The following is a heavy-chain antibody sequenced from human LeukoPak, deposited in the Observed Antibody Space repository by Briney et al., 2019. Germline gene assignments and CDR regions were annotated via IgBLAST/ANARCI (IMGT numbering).Heavy chain of an antibody. CDR1: GYSISSGYY. CDR3: ARSTVVNNLDY. Sequence: PSETLSLTCTVSGYSISSGYYWGWIRQPPGKGVEGIGSIYHSGSTYYNPSLKSRVTISVDTSKNQFSLKLSSVTAADTAVYYCARSTVVNNLDYWGQGTLVTVSS. D-gene: IGHD2-21*01. CDR2: IYHSGST. V-gene: IGHV4-38-2*02. J-gene: IGHJ4*02.